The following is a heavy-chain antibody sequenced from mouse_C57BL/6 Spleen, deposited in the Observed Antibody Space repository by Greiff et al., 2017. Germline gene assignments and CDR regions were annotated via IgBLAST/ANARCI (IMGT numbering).Heavy chain of an antibody. CDR2: IHPNSGST. J-gene: IGHJ4*01. V-gene: IGHV1-64*01. CDR3: ARTGNYDWDAKDY. D-gene: IGHD2-1*01. Sequence: QVQLQQPGAELVKPGASVKLSCKASGYTFTSYWMHWVKQRPGQGLEWIGMIHPNSGSTNYNEKFKSKATLTVDKSSSTAYMQLSSLTSEDSAVYYGARTGNYDWDAKDYWGQGTSVTVSS. CDR1: GYTFTSYW.